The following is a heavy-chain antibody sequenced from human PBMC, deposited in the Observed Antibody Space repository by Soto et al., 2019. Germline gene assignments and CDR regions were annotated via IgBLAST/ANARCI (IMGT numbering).Heavy chain of an antibody. D-gene: IGHD6-13*01. CDR2: ISGSGGGT. J-gene: IGHJ5*02. CDR3: ARHPERIAQIGWFDP. V-gene: IGHV3-23*01. CDR1: GFTFSSYA. Sequence: GGSLRLSCAASGFTFSSYAMSWVRQAPGKGLEWVSLISGSGGGTYYADSVKGRFTISRDNSKNTLYLQMNSLRAEDTAVYYCARHPERIAQIGWFDPWGQGTLVTVSS.